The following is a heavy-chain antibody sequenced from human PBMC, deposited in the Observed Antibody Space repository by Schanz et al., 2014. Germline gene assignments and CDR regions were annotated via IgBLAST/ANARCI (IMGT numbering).Heavy chain of an antibody. CDR3: AKLSSSGRLAGYFDY. J-gene: IGHJ4*02. Sequence: QVQLVESGGGVVQPGRSLRLSCAASGFAFSVYGMHWVRQAPGKGLEWVAVISYDGRNKYYADSVKGRFTISRDNSKNTLYLQMNSLRAEDTAVYYCAKLSSSGRLAGYFDYWGQGALVTVSS. CDR2: ISYDGRNK. CDR1: GFAFSVYG. V-gene: IGHV3-30*19. D-gene: IGHD6-19*01.